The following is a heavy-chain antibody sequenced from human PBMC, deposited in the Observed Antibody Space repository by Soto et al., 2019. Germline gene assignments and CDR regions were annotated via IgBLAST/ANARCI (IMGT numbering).Heavy chain of an antibody. V-gene: IGHV5-10-1*01. CDR1: GYSFTTNW. J-gene: IGHJ4*02. Sequence: GESLKISCKGSGYSFTTNWIGWVRQMPGKGLEWMGRIDPSDSYTNYSPSFQGHVTISADKSISTAYLQWSSLKASDTAMYYCARLPGAYYGSGSYYKGDFDYWGQGTLVTVSS. CDR3: ARLPGAYYGSGSYYKGDFDY. D-gene: IGHD3-10*01. CDR2: IDPSDSYT.